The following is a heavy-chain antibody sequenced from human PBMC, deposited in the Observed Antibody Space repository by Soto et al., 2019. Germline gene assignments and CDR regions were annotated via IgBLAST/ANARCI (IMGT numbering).Heavy chain of an antibody. CDR3: AAANYHGSGSPFDY. J-gene: IGHJ4*02. Sequence: DVQLLQSGGNLVQPGGSLRLSCAASGITFSDRAMSWVRQAPGKGLEWVSAITPRGFNTYYADSVKGRFTISRDNAEKTLFPQLNRPRAGDPATYYCAAANYHGSGSPFDYWGQGALVTVSS. CDR2: ITPRGFNT. V-gene: IGHV3-23*01. CDR1: GITFSDRA. D-gene: IGHD3-10*01.